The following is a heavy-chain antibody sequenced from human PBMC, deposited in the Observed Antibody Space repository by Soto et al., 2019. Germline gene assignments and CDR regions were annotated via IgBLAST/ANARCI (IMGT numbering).Heavy chain of an antibody. Sequence: EVQLVESGGDLVKPGGSLRLSCAASEITFSNAWMSWVRQAPGKGLEWVGRFKSKTDGGPPDYAAPVKGRFTISRDDSKNTLYLQMNSLKTEDTAVYYCTTAGREAGSFDYWGQGTLVTVSS. V-gene: IGHV3-15*01. CDR2: FKSKTDGGPP. J-gene: IGHJ4*02. CDR3: TTAGREAGSFDY. CDR1: EITFSNAW. D-gene: IGHD6-19*01.